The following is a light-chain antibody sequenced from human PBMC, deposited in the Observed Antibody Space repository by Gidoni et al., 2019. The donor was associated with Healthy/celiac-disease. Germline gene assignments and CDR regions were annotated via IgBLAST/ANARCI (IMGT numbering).Light chain of an antibody. CDR1: QDISNY. V-gene: IGKV1-33*01. CDR2: DAA. Sequence: DIQKTQSPSSLSATVGDRVTISCQVSQDISNYLNWYQSKPGKAPKLLIYDAAYLATGVPSRFSGSGSGTDFTIIISSLQPEDIATYYCQEYVNRFTFGPGTKVDIK. CDR3: QEYVNRFT. J-gene: IGKJ3*01.